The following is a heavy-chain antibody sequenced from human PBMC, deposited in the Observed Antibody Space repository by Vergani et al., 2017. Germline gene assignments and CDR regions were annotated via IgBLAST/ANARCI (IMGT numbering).Heavy chain of an antibody. CDR2: IYYSGST. J-gene: IGHJ6*02. CDR1: GGSISSSSYY. CDR3: ARDSGEAVADYYYYGMDV. Sequence: QLQLQESGPGLVKPSETLSLTCTVSGGSISSSSYYWGWIRQPPGKGLEWIGSIYYSGSTYYNPSLKSRVTISVDTSKNQFSLKLSSVTAADTAVYYCARDSGEAVADYYYYGMDVWGQGTTVTVSS. D-gene: IGHD6-19*01. V-gene: IGHV4-39*02.